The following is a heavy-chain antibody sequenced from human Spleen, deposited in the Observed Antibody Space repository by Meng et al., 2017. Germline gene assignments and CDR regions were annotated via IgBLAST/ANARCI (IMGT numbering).Heavy chain of an antibody. CDR1: DGSVSSSSYY. V-gene: IGHV4-39*07. J-gene: IGHJ5*02. D-gene: IGHD6-19*01. Sequence: QLQLQESGPGLVKPSETLTLTCSVSDGSVSSSSYYWAWIRQPPGKGLEWIGTIYYSGNTYYNPSLKSRVTISLDTSKNQFSLKLNSVTAADTAVYYCARSNAVAALSWFDPWGQGTLVTVSS. CDR3: ARSNAVAALSWFDP. CDR2: IYYSGNT.